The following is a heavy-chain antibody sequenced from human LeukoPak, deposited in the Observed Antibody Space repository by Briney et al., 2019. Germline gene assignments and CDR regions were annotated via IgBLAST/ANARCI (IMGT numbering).Heavy chain of an antibody. V-gene: IGHV4-4*07. J-gene: IGHJ4*02. Sequence: PSETLSLTCTVSGGSISGYYWSWIRRPAGKGLEWIGRIYTSGSTNYNPSLKSRVTISVDKSKNQFSLKLSSVTAADTAVYYCARACSSTSCYIDYWGQGTLVTVSS. CDR3: ARACSSTSCYIDY. CDR2: IYTSGST. CDR1: GGSISGYY. D-gene: IGHD2-2*02.